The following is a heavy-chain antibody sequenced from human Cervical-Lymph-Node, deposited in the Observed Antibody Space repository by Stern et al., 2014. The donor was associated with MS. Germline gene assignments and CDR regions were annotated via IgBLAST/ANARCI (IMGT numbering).Heavy chain of an antibody. CDR2: IYTSGST. V-gene: IGHV4-61*02. Sequence: VQLVESGPGLVKPSQTLSLTCTVSGGSISSGSYYWSWIRQPAGKGLEXIGRIYTSGSTNYTPPLRSRVPISVDPSKNQFPRKLSFVTAADTAVYYCARAMVRGVLKYYYGMDVWGQGTTVTVSS. CDR3: ARAMVRGVLKYYYGMDV. D-gene: IGHD3-10*01. CDR1: GGSISSGSYY. J-gene: IGHJ6*02.